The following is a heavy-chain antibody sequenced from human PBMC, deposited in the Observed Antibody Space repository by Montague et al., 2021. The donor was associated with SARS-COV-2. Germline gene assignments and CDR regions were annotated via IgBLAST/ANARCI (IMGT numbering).Heavy chain of an antibody. CDR3: ARGERGAWYNHYFDY. J-gene: IGHJ4*02. CDR1: GDSISIYY. V-gene: IGHV4-59*13. D-gene: IGHD6-19*01. CDR2: VYYSGGT. Sequence: SETLSLTCTVSGDSISIYYWSWIRQPPGKGLEWIGYVYYSGGTNYNPSLKSRVTISVDTPKNQFSLKLMSVTAADTAVYYCARGERGAWYNHYFDYWGQGALVTVSS.